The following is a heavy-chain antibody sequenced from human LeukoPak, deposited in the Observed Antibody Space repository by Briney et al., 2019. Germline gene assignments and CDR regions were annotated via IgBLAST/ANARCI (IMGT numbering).Heavy chain of an antibody. Sequence: PGGSLSLPCSASRFTFSSYAMHWVRQAPGKGLEYVSGFSSDGGVTYYVDSVKGRFTISRDNSKPTLLLQMSSLRAEDTAVYYCVKSPRSELRLPALDLWGQGTMVTVS. CDR1: RFTFSSYA. CDR3: VKSPRSELRLPALDL. CDR2: FSSDGGVT. D-gene: IGHD5-12*01. J-gene: IGHJ3*01. V-gene: IGHV3-64D*09.